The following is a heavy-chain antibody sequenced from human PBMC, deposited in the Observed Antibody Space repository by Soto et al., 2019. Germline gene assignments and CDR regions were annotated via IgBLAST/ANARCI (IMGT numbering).Heavy chain of an antibody. J-gene: IGHJ4*02. CDR1: GGTFSSYR. D-gene: IGHD6-13*01. Sequence: SVKVSCKASGGTFSSYRINWVRQAPGQGLEWVGGIVPIYRTADYAQKFQGRVTITADESARTSYMELRSLKSQDTAVYYCVRGSGAKLSSSWGQGTLVTISS. CDR2: IVPIYRTA. CDR3: VRGSGAKLSSS. V-gene: IGHV1-69*13.